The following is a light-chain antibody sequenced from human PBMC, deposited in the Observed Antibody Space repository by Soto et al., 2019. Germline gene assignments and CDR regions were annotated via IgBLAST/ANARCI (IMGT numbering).Light chain of an antibody. CDR3: QQYDDWPPCT. J-gene: IGKJ2*02. Sequence: EVVMTQTPATLSVSPGEGATLSCRASQSVHSNLAWYQQKPGQAPRLLIFGASTRATDIPARFSGSGSGTEFTLTISSLQSEDFAVYYCQQYDDWPPCTFGQGTKLEIK. V-gene: IGKV3-15*01. CDR2: GAS. CDR1: QSVHSN.